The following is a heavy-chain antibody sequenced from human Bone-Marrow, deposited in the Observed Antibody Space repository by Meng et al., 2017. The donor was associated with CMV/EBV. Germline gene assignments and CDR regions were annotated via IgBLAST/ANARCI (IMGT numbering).Heavy chain of an antibody. CDR2: IWYDGSNK. V-gene: IGHV3-33*08. Sequence: GGSLRLSCAASGFTFSNAWMSWVRQAPGKGLEWVAVIWYDGSNKYYADSVKGRFTISRDNSKNTLYLQMNSLRAEDTAVYYCARDAPEYGGNSLSYWGQGTLVTVSS. J-gene: IGHJ4*02. CDR1: GFTFSNAW. CDR3: ARDAPEYGGNSLSY. D-gene: IGHD4-23*01.